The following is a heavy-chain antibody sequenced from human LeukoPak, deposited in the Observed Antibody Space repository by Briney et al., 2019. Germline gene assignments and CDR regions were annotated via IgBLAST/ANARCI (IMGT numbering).Heavy chain of an antibody. CDR3: ARLTYYDFWSGYYPYYYYMDV. D-gene: IGHD3-3*01. CDR2: IYTSGST. V-gene: IGHV4-4*09. J-gene: IGHJ6*03. Sequence: SETLSLTCTVSGGSISSYYWSWIRQPPGKGLEWIGYIYTSGSTNYNPSLKSRVTISVDTSKNQFSLKLSSVTAADTAVYYCARLTYYDFWSGYYPYYYYMDVWGKGTTVTVSS. CDR1: GGSISSYY.